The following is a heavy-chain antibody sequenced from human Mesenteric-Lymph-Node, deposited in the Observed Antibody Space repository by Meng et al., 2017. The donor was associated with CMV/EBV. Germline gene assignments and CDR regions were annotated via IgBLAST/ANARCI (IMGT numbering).Heavy chain of an antibody. J-gene: IGHJ4*02. V-gene: IGHV3-30*04. CDR2: ISHDGSEK. D-gene: IGHD5-24*01. CDR3: AKERAPKMENDY. Sequence: GESLKISCAASGFTFSDYAMHWARQAPAKGLEWLAVISHDGSEKYYPDSVKGRFTISRDNARNTLYLQMNSLRTEDTAVYYCAKERAPKMENDYWGQGTLVTVSS. CDR1: GFTFSDYA.